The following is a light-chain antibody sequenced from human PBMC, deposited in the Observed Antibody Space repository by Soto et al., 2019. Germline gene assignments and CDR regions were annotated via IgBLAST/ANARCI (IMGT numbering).Light chain of an antibody. V-gene: IGLV2-14*01. CDR1: SSDVGGYKY. CDR3: SSYTNSTTRL. CDR2: EVT. J-gene: IGLJ3*02. Sequence: QSVLTQPASVSGSPGQSITIFCTGTSSDVGGYKYVSWYQQHPGKAPKLMIYEVTNRPSGVSNRFSGSKSGNTASLTISGLQAEDEAEYYCSSYTNSTTRLFGGGTKLTVL.